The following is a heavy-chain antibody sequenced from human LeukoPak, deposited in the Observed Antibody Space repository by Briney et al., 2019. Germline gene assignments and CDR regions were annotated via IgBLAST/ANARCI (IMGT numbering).Heavy chain of an antibody. D-gene: IGHD2-15*01. Sequence: ASVKVSCKASGYTFTGYYMHWVRQAPGQGLEWMGWINPNSGGTKYAQKLLGRVTVTRDTSISTAYMELSRLRSDDTAVYYCARGVGSIHRGGWFDPWGQGTLVTVSS. J-gene: IGHJ5*02. V-gene: IGHV1-2*02. CDR1: GYTFTGYY. CDR3: ARGVGSIHRGGWFDP. CDR2: INPNSGGT.